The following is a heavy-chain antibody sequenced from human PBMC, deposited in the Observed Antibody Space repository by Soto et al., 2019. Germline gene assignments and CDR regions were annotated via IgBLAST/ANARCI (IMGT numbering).Heavy chain of an antibody. CDR3: AREGTSAPWDAFDI. D-gene: IGHD6-6*01. J-gene: IGHJ3*02. Sequence: PGGSLRLSCAASGFSFSSYAMSWVRQASGKRLEWVSAISARGGSTYYADSVKGRFTISRDSSKNTLYLQMNSLRPDDTAVYFCAREGTSAPWDAFDIWGQGTMVTVSS. CDR1: GFSFSSYA. CDR2: ISARGGST. V-gene: IGHV3-23*01.